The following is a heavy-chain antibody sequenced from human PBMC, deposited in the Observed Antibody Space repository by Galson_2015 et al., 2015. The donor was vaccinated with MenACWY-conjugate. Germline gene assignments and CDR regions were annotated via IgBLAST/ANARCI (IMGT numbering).Heavy chain of an antibody. CDR1: GYSFTSYW. D-gene: IGHD6-13*01. J-gene: IGHJ5*02. Sequence: QSGAEVKKPGESLRISCTGSGYSFTSYWITWVRQMPGKGLEFMGTIAPSDSYTTYSPSFQGHVTITADKSIRTAYLQWSSLKASDTAMYYCATHQAAAGRPWLDPWGQGTLVTVSS. CDR2: IAPSDSYT. V-gene: IGHV5-10-1*01. CDR3: ATHQAAAGRPWLDP.